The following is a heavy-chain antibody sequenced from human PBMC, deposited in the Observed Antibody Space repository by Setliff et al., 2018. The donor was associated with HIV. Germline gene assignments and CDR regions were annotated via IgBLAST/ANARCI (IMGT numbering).Heavy chain of an antibody. D-gene: IGHD1-26*01. CDR2: INHSGST. CDR1: GGSFTGYY. J-gene: IGHJ6*03. Sequence: PSETLSLTCAVFGGSFTGYYWIWIRQPPGKGLEWIGEINHSGSTHYNPSLKSRFIISVDTSKNQFSLKVNSMTAADTAVYYCARGARLLAAYSDRWDYFYMAVWGKGTAVTVSS. V-gene: IGHV4-34*01. CDR3: ARGARLLAAYSDRWDYFYMAV.